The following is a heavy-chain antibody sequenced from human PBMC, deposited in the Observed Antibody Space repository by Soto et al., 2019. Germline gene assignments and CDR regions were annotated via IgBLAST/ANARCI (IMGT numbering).Heavy chain of an antibody. CDR3: ARASRYYWNYMMY. J-gene: IGHJ4*02. D-gene: IGHD1-7*01. CDR2: VSAYNGNT. V-gene: IGHV1-18*01. CDR1: GYTFSNDA. Sequence: QIQLVQSGAEVKKPGASVKVSCKASGYTFSNDAITWVRQAPGQGLEWMGWVSAYNGNTKYAQKFKGRVSMTTDTSTSTDYMEIRSLRYEATAVYFCARASRYYWNYMMYWGQGTLVTVSS.